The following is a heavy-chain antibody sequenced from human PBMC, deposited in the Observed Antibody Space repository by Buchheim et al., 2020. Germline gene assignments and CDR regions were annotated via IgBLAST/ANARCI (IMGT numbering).Heavy chain of an antibody. J-gene: IGHJ5*02. D-gene: IGHD6-19*01. Sequence: EVQLLESGGALVQPGGSLRLSCAASGFTFSSYAMSWVRQAPGKGLEWVSAISGSGGSTYYAYSVQGRFTISRDNSQKTLFLQMNRLRAEDTAVYYCAKGAVGVENWFDPWGQGTL. CDR3: AKGAVGVENWFDP. CDR1: GFTFSSYA. V-gene: IGHV3-23*01. CDR2: ISGSGGST.